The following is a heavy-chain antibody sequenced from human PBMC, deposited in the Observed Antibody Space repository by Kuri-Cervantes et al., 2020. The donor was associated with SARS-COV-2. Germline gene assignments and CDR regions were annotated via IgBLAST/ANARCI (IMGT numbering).Heavy chain of an antibody. J-gene: IGHJ6*02. CDR3: ARDSSYCSSTSCYARGGYYYYGLDV. Sequence: GESLKIPCAASGFTFSGHWIHWVRQASGKGLVWVSRINPDGSYTNNADSVKGRFTLSRDNAKNMLFLQMNSLGAEDTAVYYCARDSSYCSSTSCYARGGYYYYGLDVWGQGTTVTVSS. CDR1: GFTFSGHW. D-gene: IGHD2-2*01. V-gene: IGHV3-74*01. CDR2: INPDGSYT.